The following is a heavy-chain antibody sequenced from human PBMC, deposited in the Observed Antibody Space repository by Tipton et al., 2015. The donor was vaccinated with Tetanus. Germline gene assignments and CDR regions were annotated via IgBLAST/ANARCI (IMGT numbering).Heavy chain of an antibody. CDR2: ISTYNGNT. Sequence: QSGPEVKKPGSSVTVSCKASGDTFTNYALSWVRQAPGQGLEWMGWISTYNGNTNYVQKFQGRVTMTTDTSTNTAYMELRSLRSDDAALYYCARGGSHFDYWGQGTLVTVSS. CDR1: GDTFTNYA. J-gene: IGHJ4*02. D-gene: IGHD1-26*01. CDR3: ARGGSHFDY. V-gene: IGHV1-18*01.